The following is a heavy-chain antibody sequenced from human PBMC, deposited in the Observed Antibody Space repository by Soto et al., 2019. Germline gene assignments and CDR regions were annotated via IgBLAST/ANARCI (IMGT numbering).Heavy chain of an antibody. D-gene: IGHD6-6*01. V-gene: IGHV4-39*01. CDR2: IYYDGNT. CDR1: GVNIISSSFY. J-gene: IGHJ4*02. CDR3: VRSTIEPRLFMYPFDS. Sequence: PSETQSHTSRFSGVNIISSSFYWGWIRKPPGKGLECIANIYYDGNTYNNPSLKSRVTISLDTSRNQFSLSLSSLTAADTAVYYCVRSTIEPRLFMYPFDSWGQGTLVTVSS.